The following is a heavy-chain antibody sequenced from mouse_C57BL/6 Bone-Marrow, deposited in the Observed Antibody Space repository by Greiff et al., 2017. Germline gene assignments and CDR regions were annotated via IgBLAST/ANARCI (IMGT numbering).Heavy chain of an antibody. CDR3: AISRLLRSFAY. D-gene: IGHD1-1*01. Sequence: VKLQQPGAELVKPGASVKVSCKASGYTFTSYWMHWVKQRPGQGLEWIGRIHPSDSDTNYNQKFKGKATLTVDKSSSTAYMQLSSLTSEDSAVYYCAISRLLRSFAYWGQGTLVTVSA. CDR1: GYTFTSYW. V-gene: IGHV1-74*01. CDR2: IHPSDSDT. J-gene: IGHJ3*01.